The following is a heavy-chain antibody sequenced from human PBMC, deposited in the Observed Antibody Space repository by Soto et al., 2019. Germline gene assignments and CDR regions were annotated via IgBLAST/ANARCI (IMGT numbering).Heavy chain of an antibody. CDR1: GYSFNTYA. J-gene: IGHJ6*02. CDR3: ARERDLTAAAYSYYYGMDF. CDR2: ISAYNGYT. V-gene: IGHV1-18*01. Sequence: QVQLVQSGAEVKKPGASVKVSCKASGYSFNTYAITWGRQAPGQGLEWMGWISAYNGYTKYAQEFQGRVTMTTDTSTRTAYMELRRLRSADTAVYYCARERDLTAAAYSYYYGMDFWGQGTTVTVSS. D-gene: IGHD6-13*01.